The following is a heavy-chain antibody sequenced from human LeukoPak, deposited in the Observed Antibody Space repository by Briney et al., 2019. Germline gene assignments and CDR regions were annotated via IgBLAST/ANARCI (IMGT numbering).Heavy chain of an antibody. Sequence: GGSLRLSCAVSGFTFRSYSMHWVRQAPGKGLEWVSYISGTSSTIYYADSVKGRFTISRDNAKNSLYLQMNSLRDEDTAVYYCARAAPYYYDSSGYSAFDSWGQGTMVTVSA. CDR1: GFTFRSYS. CDR2: ISGTSSTI. J-gene: IGHJ3*02. D-gene: IGHD3-22*01. CDR3: ARAAPYYYDSSGYSAFDS. V-gene: IGHV3-48*02.